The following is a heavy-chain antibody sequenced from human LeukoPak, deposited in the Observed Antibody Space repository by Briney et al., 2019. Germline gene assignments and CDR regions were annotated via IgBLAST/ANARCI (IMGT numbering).Heavy chain of an antibody. CDR2: ISYDGSNK. V-gene: IGHV3-30*04. J-gene: IGHJ4*02. CDR3: AREGAAGTMRIVAIPFDY. D-gene: IGHD6-13*01. Sequence: PGRSLRLSCAASGFTFSSYAMHWVRQAPGKGLEWVAVISYDGSNKYYADSVKGRFTISRDNSKNTLHLQMNSLRAEDTAVYYCAREGAAGTMRIVAIPFDYWGQGTLVTVSS. CDR1: GFTFSSYA.